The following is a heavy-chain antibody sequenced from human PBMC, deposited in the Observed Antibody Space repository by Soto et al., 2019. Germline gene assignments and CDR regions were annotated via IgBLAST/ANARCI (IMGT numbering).Heavy chain of an antibody. J-gene: IGHJ6*02. Sequence: SETLSPTCTVSGGSVSSGSYYWGWIRQPPGKGLEWIGYIYYSGSTNYNPSLKSRVTISVDTSKNQFSLKLSSVTAADTAVYYCARDQYDFWSGYYRYYYYGMDVWGQGTTVTVSS. CDR2: IYYSGST. CDR1: GGSVSSGSYY. V-gene: IGHV4-61*01. D-gene: IGHD3-3*01. CDR3: ARDQYDFWSGYYRYYYYGMDV.